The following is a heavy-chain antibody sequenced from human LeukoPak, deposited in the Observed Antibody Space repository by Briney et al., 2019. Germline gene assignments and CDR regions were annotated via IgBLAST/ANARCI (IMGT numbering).Heavy chain of an antibody. V-gene: IGHV3-33*01. D-gene: IGHD4-17*01. J-gene: IGHJ4*02. CDR2: IWYDGSNK. CDR1: GFTFSSYG. CDR3: ARDRDYGHYFDY. Sequence: PGRSLRLSCAASGFTFSSYGMHWVRQAPGKGLEWVAVIWYDGSNKYYADSVKGRFTISRDNSKNTLYLQMNSLRAEDTAVYYCARDRDYGHYFDYWGQGTLVTVSS.